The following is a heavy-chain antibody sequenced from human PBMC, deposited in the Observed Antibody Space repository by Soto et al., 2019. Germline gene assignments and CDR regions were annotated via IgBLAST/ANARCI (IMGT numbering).Heavy chain of an antibody. V-gene: IGHV4-31*03. J-gene: IGHJ5*02. CDR2: IYYSGST. CDR3: ARERMAGSSLTNWFDP. CDR1: GGSISSGGYY. D-gene: IGHD6-19*01. Sequence: QVQLQESGPGLMKPSQTLSLTCTVSGGSISSGGYYWSWIRQHPGKGLEWIGYIYYSGSTYYNPSLKSRVTISVDTSKNQFSLKLSSVTAADTAVYYCARERMAGSSLTNWFDPWGQGTLVTVSS.